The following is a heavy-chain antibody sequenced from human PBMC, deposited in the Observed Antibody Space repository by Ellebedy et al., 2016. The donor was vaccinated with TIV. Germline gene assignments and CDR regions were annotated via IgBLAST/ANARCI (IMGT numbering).Heavy chain of an antibody. V-gene: IGHV3-30*03. D-gene: IGHD3-16*01. CDR1: GFTFNNYG. CDR2: ISYDGTNK. Sequence: PGGSLRLSCAASGFTFNNYGMHWVRQAPGKGLEWVAVISYDGTNKFHADYVKGRFIISRDNSKNTLYLQMNSLRIEDTAVYFCTRDQRTSYYNYYYGMDVWGQGTTVTVSS. CDR3: TRDQRTSYYNYYYGMDV. J-gene: IGHJ6*02.